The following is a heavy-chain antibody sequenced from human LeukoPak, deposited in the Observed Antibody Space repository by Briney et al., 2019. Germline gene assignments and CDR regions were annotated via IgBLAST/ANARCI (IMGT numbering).Heavy chain of an antibody. Sequence: GESLKISCQSSGYSFTSYWIGWVRQMPGKGLEWMGIIYPGDSDIRYSPSFRGQVTISTDKSTSTAYLQWSSLKASDTAMYYCARHRGSYSYDYWGQGTLVTVSS. V-gene: IGHV5-51*01. CDR1: GYSFTSYW. J-gene: IGHJ4*02. CDR3: ARHRGSYSYDY. CDR2: IYPGDSDI. D-gene: IGHD1-26*01.